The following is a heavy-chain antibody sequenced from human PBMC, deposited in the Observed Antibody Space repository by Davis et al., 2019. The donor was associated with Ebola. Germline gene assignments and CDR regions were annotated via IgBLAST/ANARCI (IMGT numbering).Heavy chain of an antibody. J-gene: IGHJ4*02. CDR3: ARISIAVAVDY. CDR2: INSDGSST. CDR1: GFTFGDYA. D-gene: IGHD6-19*01. V-gene: IGHV3-74*01. Sequence: GESLKISCTASGFTFGDYAMSWFRQAPGKGLVWVSRINSDGSSTSYADSVKGRFTISRDNAKNTLYLQMNSLRAEDTAVYYCARISIAVAVDYWGQGTLVTVSS.